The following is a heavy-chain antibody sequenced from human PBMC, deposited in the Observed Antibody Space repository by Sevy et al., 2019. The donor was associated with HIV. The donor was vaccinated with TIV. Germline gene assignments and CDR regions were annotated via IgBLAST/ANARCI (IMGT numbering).Heavy chain of an antibody. CDR3: AREDRQQLTDSRPLDY. J-gene: IGHJ4*02. CDR1: GGSISSYF. Sequence: SETLSLTCTVSGGSISSYFWSWIRQPAGKGLEWIGRIYASGTTNYSPSLKGRVTMSVDTSKNQFSLRLSSVTAADTAVYYCAREDRQQLTDSRPLDYWGQGTLVTVSS. V-gene: IGHV4-4*07. D-gene: IGHD6-13*01. CDR2: IYASGTT.